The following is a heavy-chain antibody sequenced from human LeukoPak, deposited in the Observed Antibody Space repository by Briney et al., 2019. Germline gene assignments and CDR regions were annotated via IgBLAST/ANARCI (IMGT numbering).Heavy chain of an antibody. D-gene: IGHD2-21*02. J-gene: IGHJ4*02. Sequence: GGSLRLSCAASGFTFSDYYMSWIRQAPGKGLEWVARLSDDSTYTNYADSVKGRFSISRDNAKKSLYLQMDSLRAEDTAVYYCARDMTALDYWGPGTLVTVSS. V-gene: IGHV3-11*06. CDR2: LSDDSTYT. CDR1: GFTFSDYY. CDR3: ARDMTALDY.